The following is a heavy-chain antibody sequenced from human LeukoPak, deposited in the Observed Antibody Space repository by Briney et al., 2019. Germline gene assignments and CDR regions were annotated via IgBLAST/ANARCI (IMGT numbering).Heavy chain of an antibody. J-gene: IGHJ4*02. CDR3: ARLSDY. V-gene: IGHV4-39*01. CDR1: GVAISSSSYY. CDR2: INYSGNI. Sequence: SETLSLTCTVSGVAISSSSYYWGWIRQPPGKGLEWIGSINYSGNIYYNPSLNSRVTISVDTSKTQFSLKLSSVTAADTAVYYCARLSDYWGQGTLVTVSS.